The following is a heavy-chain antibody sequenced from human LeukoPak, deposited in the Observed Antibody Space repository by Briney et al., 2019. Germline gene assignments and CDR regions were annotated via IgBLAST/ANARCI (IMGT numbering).Heavy chain of an antibody. Sequence: GGSLRLSCAASGFSFSTYVMSWVRQAPGKGPEWVSGISGSAGTTYYADSVKGRFTISRDNSKNTLYLQMNSLRAEDTAVYYCAKDQTVGDGHIDFEYWGQGTLVTVSS. D-gene: IGHD5-24*01. CDR1: GFSFSTYV. CDR2: ISGSAGTT. CDR3: AKDQTVGDGHIDFEY. J-gene: IGHJ4*02. V-gene: IGHV3-23*01.